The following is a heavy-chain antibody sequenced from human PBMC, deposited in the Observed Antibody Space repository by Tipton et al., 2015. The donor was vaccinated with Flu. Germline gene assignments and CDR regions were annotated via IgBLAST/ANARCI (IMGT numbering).Heavy chain of an antibody. Sequence: SLRLSCTASGFTFGDDAMSWVRQAPGKRLEWISAISGGGGGTYYADSVKGRFTISRDNSKNTLYLRMNSLRAEDTAIYYCAKVIPEKVAGLDYWGQGTLVTVSS. D-gene: IGHD6-19*01. V-gene: IGHV3-23*01. CDR2: ISGGGGGT. CDR1: GFTFGDDA. CDR3: AKVIPEKVAGLDY. J-gene: IGHJ4*02.